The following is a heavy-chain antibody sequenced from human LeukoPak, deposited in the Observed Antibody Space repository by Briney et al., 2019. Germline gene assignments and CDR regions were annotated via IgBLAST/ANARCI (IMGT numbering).Heavy chain of an antibody. CDR2: ISTHNGKT. J-gene: IGHJ4*02. CDR1: GYPFSTYG. Sequence: GASVKVSCKASGYPFSTYGISWVRQAPGQGLQWMAWISTHNGKTDYAQNFQDRVTVTRDTSTSTVYMESRSLRSDDMAVYFCARDVGTTHFDFWGQGTLVTVSS. D-gene: IGHD5-12*01. CDR3: ARDVGTTHFDF. V-gene: IGHV1-18*03.